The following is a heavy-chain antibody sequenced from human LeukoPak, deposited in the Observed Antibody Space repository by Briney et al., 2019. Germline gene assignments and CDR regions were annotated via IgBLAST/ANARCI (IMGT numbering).Heavy chain of an antibody. CDR1: GFSISSYS. CDR3: ARDPGYCSSTSCYDNSGYDL. Sequence: SETLSLTCTASGFSISSYSWSWIRQPPGKGXXXXXXXXXXGSTNYNPSLKSRVTISVDTSKNQFSLKLSSVTAADTAVYYCARDPGYCSSTSCYDNSGYDLWGQGTLVTVSS. D-gene: IGHD2-2*01. J-gene: IGHJ4*02. V-gene: IGHV4-59*01. CDR2: XXXXGST.